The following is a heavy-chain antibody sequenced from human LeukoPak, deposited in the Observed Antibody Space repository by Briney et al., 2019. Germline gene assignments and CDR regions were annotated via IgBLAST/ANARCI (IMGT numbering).Heavy chain of an antibody. J-gene: IGHJ6*03. CDR1: GGSISSYY. CDR2: IYYSGST. Sequence: SETLSLTCTVSGGSISSYYWSWIRQPPGKGLEWIGYIYYSGSTNYNPSLKSRVTISADTSKNQFSLKLSSVTAADTAVYYCARVRGYSGYDFPPYYYYYYMDVWGKGTTVTISS. V-gene: IGHV4-59*01. CDR3: ARVRGYSGYDFPPYYYYYYMDV. D-gene: IGHD5-12*01.